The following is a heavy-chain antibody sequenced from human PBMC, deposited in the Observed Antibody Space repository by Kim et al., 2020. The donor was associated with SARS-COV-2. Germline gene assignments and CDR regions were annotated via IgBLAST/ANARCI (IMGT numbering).Heavy chain of an antibody. J-gene: IGHJ4*02. Sequence: ASVKVSCKASGYTFTTYDINWVRQATGQGLEWVGWMNPNSGNTGFAQKFQGRVTMTRNTSISTAYMERSSLRSEDTAVYYCARAPAWGAYSSTYYYFDYWGQGTLVTVSS. D-gene: IGHD6-13*01. CDR1: GYTFTTYD. CDR3: ARAPAWGAYSSTYYYFDY. V-gene: IGHV1-8*01. CDR2: MNPNSGNT.